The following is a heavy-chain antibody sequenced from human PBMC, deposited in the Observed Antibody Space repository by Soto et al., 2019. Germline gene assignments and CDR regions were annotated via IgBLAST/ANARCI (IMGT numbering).Heavy chain of an antibody. J-gene: IGHJ4*02. CDR2: IYYSGST. CDR1: GGSISTYY. D-gene: IGHD4-17*01. V-gene: IGHV4-59*01. Sequence: SETLSLTCTVSGGSISTYYWSWIRQTPGKGLEWIGYIYYSGSTNYNPSLKSRVTISVDTSKNQFSLKLSSVTAADPGVYYCARHRTVTLFDXWGQRTLVTVSS. CDR3: ARHRTVTLFDX.